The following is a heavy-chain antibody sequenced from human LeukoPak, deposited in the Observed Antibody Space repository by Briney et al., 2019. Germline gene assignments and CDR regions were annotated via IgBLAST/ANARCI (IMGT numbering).Heavy chain of an antibody. CDR1: GFIFSSYA. J-gene: IGHJ6*02. D-gene: IGHD2-15*01. V-gene: IGHV3-30-3*01. Sequence: GGSLRLSCAASGFIFSSYAMHWVRQAPGKGLEWVAVISYDGSNKYYADSVKGRFTISRDNSKNTLYLQMNSLRAEDTAVYYCAREEAASGNYYYYGMDVWGQGTTVTVSS. CDR2: ISYDGSNK. CDR3: AREEAASGNYYYYGMDV.